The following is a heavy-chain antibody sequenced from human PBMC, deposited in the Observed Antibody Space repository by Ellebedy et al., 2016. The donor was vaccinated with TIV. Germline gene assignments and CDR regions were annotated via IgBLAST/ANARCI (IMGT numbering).Heavy chain of an antibody. CDR2: IYYGGST. CDR1: GGSISSSSYY. D-gene: IGHD6-19*01. V-gene: IGHV4-39*01. Sequence: MPSETLSLTCTVSGGSISSSSYYWGWLRQTPGKGLEWIGSIYYGGSTYYNPSLKSRVTISVDTSKNQVALKLSSVTAADTAVYYCARHPLESLVGPMYFDYWGQGTLVTVSS. J-gene: IGHJ4*02. CDR3: ARHPLESLVGPMYFDY.